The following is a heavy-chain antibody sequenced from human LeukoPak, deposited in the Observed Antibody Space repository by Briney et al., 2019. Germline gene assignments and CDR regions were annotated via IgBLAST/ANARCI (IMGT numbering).Heavy chain of an antibody. V-gene: IGHV1-46*01. J-gene: IGHJ4*02. CDR1: GYTFTSYY. Sequence: ASVKVSCKASGYTFTSYYMHWVRQAPGQGLEWMGIINPSGGSTSYAQKFQGRVTMTRDTSTSTVYMELSSLRSEDTAVYYCARAIKTVPRMTEDYFDYWGQGTLVTVSS. CDR3: ARAIKTVPRMTEDYFDY. D-gene: IGHD2-2*02. CDR2: INPSGGST.